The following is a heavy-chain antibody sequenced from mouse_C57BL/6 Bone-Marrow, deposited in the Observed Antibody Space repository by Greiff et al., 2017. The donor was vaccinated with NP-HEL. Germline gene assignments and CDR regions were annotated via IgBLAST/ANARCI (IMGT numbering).Heavy chain of an antibody. CDR2: ISSGSSTI. CDR3: ASYDGPWFAY. D-gene: IGHD2-3*01. J-gene: IGHJ3*01. CDR1: GFTFSDYG. V-gene: IGHV5-17*01. Sequence: EVHLVESGGGLVKPGGSLKLSCAASGFTFSDYGMHWVRQAPEKGLEWVAYISSGSSTIYYADTVKGRFTISRDNAKNTLFLQMTSLRSEDTAMYYCASYDGPWFAYWGQGTLVTGSA.